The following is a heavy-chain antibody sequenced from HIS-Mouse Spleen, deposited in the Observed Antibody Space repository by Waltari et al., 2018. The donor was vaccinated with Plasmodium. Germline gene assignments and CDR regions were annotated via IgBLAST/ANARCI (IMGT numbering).Heavy chain of an antibody. D-gene: IGHD3-10*01. V-gene: IGHV4-34*01. CDR3: ASSGSGSYYY. CDR2: INHSGST. Sequence: QVQLQQWGAGLLKPSETLSLTCAASAGPFSGYYWSCIRQPPGKGLEWIGEINHSGSTNYNPSLKSRVTISVDTSKNQFSLKLSSVTAADTAVYYCASSGSGSYYYWGQGTLVTVSS. CDR1: AGPFSGYY. J-gene: IGHJ4*02.